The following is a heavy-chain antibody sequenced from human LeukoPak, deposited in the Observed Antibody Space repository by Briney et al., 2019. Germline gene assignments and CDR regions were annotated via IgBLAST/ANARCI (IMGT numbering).Heavy chain of an antibody. D-gene: IGHD3-22*01. CDR1: GFTVSSNY. CDR3: ASPLLLRDYGMDV. CDR2: IYSGGNT. V-gene: IGHV3-53*01. J-gene: IGHJ6*02. Sequence: PGGSLRLSCAASGFTVSSNYMNWVRQAPGKGLEGVSVIYSGGNTDYADSVKGRFTISRDNSKNTLYLQMNSLRAEDTAVYYCASPLLLRDYGMDVWGQGTTVTVSS.